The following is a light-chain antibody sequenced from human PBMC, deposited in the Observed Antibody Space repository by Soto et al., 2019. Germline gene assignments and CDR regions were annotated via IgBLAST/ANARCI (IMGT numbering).Light chain of an antibody. J-gene: IGLJ1*01. CDR3: CSSAGTSAYV. CDR1: SSDVGGYNY. V-gene: IGLV2-11*01. Sequence: QSALTQPRSVSGSPGQSVTISCTGTSSDVGGYNYVSWYQQHPGKAPKLMIYDVSKRPSGVPDRFSGSKSGNTASLTISGLQAEDEADYYCCSSAGTSAYVFGTGTKVTAL. CDR2: DVS.